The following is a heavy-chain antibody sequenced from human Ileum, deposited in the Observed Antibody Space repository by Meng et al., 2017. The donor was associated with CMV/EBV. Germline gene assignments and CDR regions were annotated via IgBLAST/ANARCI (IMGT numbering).Heavy chain of an antibody. J-gene: IGHJ4*02. D-gene: IGHD1-26*01. V-gene: IGHV3-15*01. CDR1: GFSFSNAW. CDR2: IKSSADGGTT. CDR3: TAQKWELGVDY. Sequence: CAASGFSFSNAWMSWVRQAPGKGLEWVSRIKSSADGGTTDYAAPVKGRFTISRDDSKNTLYLQMSSLKTEDTAVYYCTAQKWELGVDYWGQGTLVTVSS.